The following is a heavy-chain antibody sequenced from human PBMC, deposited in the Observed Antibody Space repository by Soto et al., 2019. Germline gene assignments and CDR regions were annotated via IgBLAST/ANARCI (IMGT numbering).Heavy chain of an antibody. CDR2: IYSGAST. Sequence: GGSLRLSFAASGFTVSSNYMSRVRQAPGKGLEWVSVIYSGASTYYADSVKGRFTISRDNAKNTLYLQMNSLRAEDTALYYCAREDFWSFAWGQGTLVTVSS. CDR3: AREDFWSFA. J-gene: IGHJ5*02. D-gene: IGHD3-3*01. CDR1: GFTVSSNY. V-gene: IGHV3-66*01.